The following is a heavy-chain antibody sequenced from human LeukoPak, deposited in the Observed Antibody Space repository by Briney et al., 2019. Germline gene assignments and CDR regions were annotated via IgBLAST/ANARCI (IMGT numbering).Heavy chain of an antibody. Sequence: SETLSLTCTVSGGSISSGGYYWRWIRQHPGKGLEWIGYIYYSGSTYYNPSLKSRVTISVDTSKNQFSLKLSSVTAADTAVYYCARTGLDSYGYSAFDIWGQGTMVTVSS. V-gene: IGHV4-31*03. CDR2: IYYSGST. CDR3: ARTGLDSYGYSAFDI. D-gene: IGHD5-18*01. J-gene: IGHJ3*02. CDR1: GGSISSGGYY.